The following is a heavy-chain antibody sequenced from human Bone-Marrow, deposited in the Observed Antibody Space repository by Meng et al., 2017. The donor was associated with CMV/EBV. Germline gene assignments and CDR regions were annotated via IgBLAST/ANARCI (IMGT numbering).Heavy chain of an antibody. CDR2: TSHGGTS. CDR1: GGSFNDAF. Sequence: SETLSLTCAVYGGSFNDAFWTWLRQPPGKGLQWIGETSHGGTSNYNPSLKSRVTLSVDTSKKQFSLRLTSVTAADTAVYYCARGGTYIAAWVYWGQGTLVTVSS. D-gene: IGHD6-13*01. V-gene: IGHV4-34*01. J-gene: IGHJ4*02. CDR3: ARGGTYIAAWVY.